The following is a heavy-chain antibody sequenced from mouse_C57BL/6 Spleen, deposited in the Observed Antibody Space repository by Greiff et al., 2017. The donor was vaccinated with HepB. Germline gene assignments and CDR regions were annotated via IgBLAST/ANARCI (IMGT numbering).Heavy chain of an antibody. J-gene: IGHJ3*01. CDR2: IDPANGNT. V-gene: IGHV14-3*01. Sequence: VQLKESVAELVRPGASVKLSCTASGFNIKNTYMHWVKQRPEQGLEWIGRIDPANGNTKYAPKFQGKATITADTSSNTAYLQLSSLTSEDTAIYYCASDYGSSYGFAYWGQGTLVTVSA. CDR3: ASDYGSSYGFAY. CDR1: GFNIKNTY. D-gene: IGHD1-1*01.